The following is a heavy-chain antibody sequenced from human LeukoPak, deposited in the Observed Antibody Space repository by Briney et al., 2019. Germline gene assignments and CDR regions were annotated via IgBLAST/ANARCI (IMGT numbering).Heavy chain of an antibody. CDR1: GFTFSNYA. V-gene: IGHV3-23*01. CDR3: AKASRIVVVVAATSPYYYYMDV. Sequence: GGSLRLSCAASGFTFSNYAMSWVRQAPGKGLEWVSTISGSGGSTYYADSVKGRFTISRDNSKNTLYLQMYSLRAEDTALYYCAKASRIVVVVAATSPYYYYMDVWGKGTTATVSS. CDR2: ISGSGGST. D-gene: IGHD2-15*01. J-gene: IGHJ6*03.